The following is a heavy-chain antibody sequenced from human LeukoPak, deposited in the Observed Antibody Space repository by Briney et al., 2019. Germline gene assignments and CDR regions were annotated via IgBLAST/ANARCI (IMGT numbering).Heavy chain of an antibody. CDR2: ISYDGSNK. Sequence: AGGSLRLSCAASGFTFSSYAMHWVRQAPGKGLEKVAVISYDGSNKYYADSVKGRFTISRDNSKNTLYLQMNSLRAEDTAVYYCARGLVPPAGYWGQGTLVTVSS. CDR1: GFTFSSYA. CDR3: ARGLVPPAGY. J-gene: IGHJ4*02. V-gene: IGHV3-30-3*01.